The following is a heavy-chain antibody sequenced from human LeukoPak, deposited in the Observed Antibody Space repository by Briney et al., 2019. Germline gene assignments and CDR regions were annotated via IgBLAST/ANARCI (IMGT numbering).Heavy chain of an antibody. CDR2: IWYDGNNK. J-gene: IGHJ5*02. Sequence: GGSLRLSCAASGFTFSSYGMHWVRQAPGKGLEWVAVIWYDGNNKYYADFVKGRFTISRDNPKNTLYLQMNSLRAEDTAVYYCARAFLRSRPTNNWFDPWGQGTLVTVSS. V-gene: IGHV3-33*01. D-gene: IGHD6-13*01. CDR3: ARAFLRSRPTNNWFDP. CDR1: GFTFSSYG.